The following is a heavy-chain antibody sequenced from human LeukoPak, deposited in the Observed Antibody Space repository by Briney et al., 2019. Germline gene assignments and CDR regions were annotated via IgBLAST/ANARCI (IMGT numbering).Heavy chain of an antibody. CDR1: GYTFSGYY. V-gene: IGHV1-2*02. CDR2: INPNSGGT. J-gene: IGHJ2*01. D-gene: IGHD2-21*02. CDR3: ARDQGVVTSIFSLGYFDL. Sequence: ASVKVSCKASGYTFSGYYIHWVRQAPGQGLEWMGWINPNSGGTNYAQKFQGRVTMTRDTSISTAYMELSWLTSDDTAVYYCARDQGVVTSIFSLGYFDLRGRGTLVTVSS.